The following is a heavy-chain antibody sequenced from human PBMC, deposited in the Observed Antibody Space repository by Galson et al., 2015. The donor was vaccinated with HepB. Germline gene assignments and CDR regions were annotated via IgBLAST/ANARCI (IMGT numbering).Heavy chain of an antibody. CDR2: IYHSGYT. CDR1: GGSISSRNFY. V-gene: IGHV4-39*01. Sequence: SLTCSVSGGSISSRNFYWGWIRQPPGKGLEWIGSIYHSGYTYYSPSLKSRLTISVDTSKNQFSMNLISVTAADTAVYYCARHLLDCSHSSCPPGVNWFDPWGQGTLVTVSS. D-gene: IGHD2-2*01. CDR3: ARHLLDCSHSSCPPGVNWFDP. J-gene: IGHJ5*02.